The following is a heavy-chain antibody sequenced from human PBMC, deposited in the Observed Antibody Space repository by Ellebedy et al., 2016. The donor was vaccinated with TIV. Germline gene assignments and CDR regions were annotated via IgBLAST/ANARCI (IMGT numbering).Heavy chain of an antibody. D-gene: IGHD6-19*01. CDR1: RYSFTSYW. Sequence: GESLKISCKGSRYSFTSYWIGWVRQMPGKGLEWMGIIYPGDSDTRYSPSFQGQVPIPADKSISTAYLQWSSLKASDTAMYDCARLAAGLYYYYYGIDVWGQGTAVTVSS. CDR2: IYPGDSDT. V-gene: IGHV5-51*01. J-gene: IGHJ6*02. CDR3: ARLAAGLYYYYYGIDV.